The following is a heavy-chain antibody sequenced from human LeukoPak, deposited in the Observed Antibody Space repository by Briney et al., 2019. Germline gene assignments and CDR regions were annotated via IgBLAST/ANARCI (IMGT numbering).Heavy chain of an antibody. Sequence: GGSLRLSCSASGFIFNIYVMHWVRQAPGRGLEYVSTIGSNGGTTYYTDSVKGRFTISRDNSKNTLYLQMNSLRAEDTAVYRCVRGAPRDVVTTILSHWGQGTLVTVSS. V-gene: IGHV3-64D*06. CDR3: VRGAPRDVVTTILSH. CDR1: GFIFNIYV. CDR2: IGSNGGTT. D-gene: IGHD5-12*01. J-gene: IGHJ4*02.